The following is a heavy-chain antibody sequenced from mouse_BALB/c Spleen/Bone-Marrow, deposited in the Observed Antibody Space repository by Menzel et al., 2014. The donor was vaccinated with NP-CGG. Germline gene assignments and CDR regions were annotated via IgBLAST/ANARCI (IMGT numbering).Heavy chain of an antibody. CDR1: GFTFIAYT. CDR2: INNGGGST. CDR3: ARHGEERPVLAMDY. J-gene: IGHJ4*01. V-gene: IGHV5-12-2*01. Sequence: DVMLVESGGGLVEPGGSLKLSCAASGFTFIAYTMSWVRQTPGKRLEWVAYINNGGGSTYYPDTVKGRFTISRDNAKNTLYLQMSSLKSEDTAMYYCARHGEERPVLAMDYWGQGTSVTVSS. D-gene: IGHD2-14*01.